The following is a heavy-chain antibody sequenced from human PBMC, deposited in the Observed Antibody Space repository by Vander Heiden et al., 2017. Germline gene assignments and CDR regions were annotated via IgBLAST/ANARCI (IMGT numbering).Heavy chain of an antibody. CDR1: GGSISSSSYY. CDR3: ARQDPDYDFWGGYYGGGFDP. Sequence: QLQLQESGPGLVKPSETLSLTCTVSGGSISSSSYYWGWIRQPPGKGLEWIASSYYSGRTYYNPSLKSRVTISVDTSKNQFSLKLSSVTAADTAVYYCARQDPDYDFWGGYYGGGFDPWGQGTLVTVSS. D-gene: IGHD3-3*01. J-gene: IGHJ5*02. V-gene: IGHV4-39*01. CDR2: SYYSGRT.